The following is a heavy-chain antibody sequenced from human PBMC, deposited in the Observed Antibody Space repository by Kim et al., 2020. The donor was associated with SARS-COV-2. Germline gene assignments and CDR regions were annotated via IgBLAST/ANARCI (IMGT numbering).Heavy chain of an antibody. D-gene: IGHD3-22*01. CDR3: ARADLYYYDSSGYPDY. V-gene: IGHV3-33*08. CDR2: IWYDGSNK. CDR1: GFTFSSYG. Sequence: GGSLRLSCAASGFTFSSYGMHWVRQAPGKGLEWVAVIWYDGSNKYYADSVKGRFTISRDNSKNTLYLQMNSLRAEDTAVYYCARADLYYYDSSGYPDYWGQGTLVTVSS. J-gene: IGHJ4*02.